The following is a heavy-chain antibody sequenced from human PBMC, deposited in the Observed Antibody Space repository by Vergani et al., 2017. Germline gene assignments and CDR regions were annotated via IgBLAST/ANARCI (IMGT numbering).Heavy chain of an antibody. CDR2: IYYSGST. Sequence: QVQLQESGPGLVKPSETLSLTCTVSGGSVSSGSYYWSWIRQPPGKGLEWIGDIYYSGSTNYNPSLKSRVTISVDTSKNQFSLKLSSVTAADTAVYYCARDHRYDYGDYGGFDPWGQGTLVTVSS. CDR1: GGSVSSGSYY. CDR3: ARDHRYDYGDYGGFDP. D-gene: IGHD4-17*01. J-gene: IGHJ5*02. V-gene: IGHV4-61*01.